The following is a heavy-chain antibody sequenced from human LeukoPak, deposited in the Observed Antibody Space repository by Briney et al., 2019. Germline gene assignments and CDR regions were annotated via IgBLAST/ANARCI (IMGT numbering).Heavy chain of an antibody. J-gene: IGHJ4*02. V-gene: IGHV4-31*03. Sequence: SETLSLTCSVSYGSINSDGDSWSWIRQAPGQGLEWIGNFYYRGSTYYNPSLQSRVTISADSSRNQFFLTMTSATAADTAMYYCARDRRYCSNPTCPGYYFDNWGQGTLVTVSS. D-gene: IGHD2-2*01. CDR3: ARDRRYCSNPTCPGYYFDN. CDR2: FYYRGST. CDR1: YGSINSDGDS.